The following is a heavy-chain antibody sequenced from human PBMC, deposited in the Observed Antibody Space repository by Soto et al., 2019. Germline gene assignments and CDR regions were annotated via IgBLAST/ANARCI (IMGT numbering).Heavy chain of an antibody. Sequence: GSVQVSCKASGWTLSELDISWVRHATGQGLEWLGWVSPKRGSTGYAQQFQGRVTMTTNTSITTAFMELHSLTAEDTAVYYCARGIDAGVDYWGQGTPVTVS. CDR1: GWTLSELD. V-gene: IGHV1-8*01. D-gene: IGHD1-26*01. CDR3: ARGIDAGVDY. J-gene: IGHJ4*02. CDR2: VSPKRGST.